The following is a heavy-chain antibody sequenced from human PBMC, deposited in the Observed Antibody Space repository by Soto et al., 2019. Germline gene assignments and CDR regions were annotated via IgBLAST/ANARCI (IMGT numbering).Heavy chain of an antibody. Sequence: QVQLQQWGAGRLKPSETLSLNCPVYNGSFSNCYWNWIRQSPGKGLEWIGEINQSGANNYNPSLKSRVTISVDTSNNQVSLNLKSLTAADTDVYYCARGSYYASGRSFPYWGHGTLVTVAS. CDR3: ARGSYYASGRSFPY. D-gene: IGHD3-10*01. CDR1: NGSFSNCY. J-gene: IGHJ4*01. V-gene: IGHV4-34*01. CDR2: INQSGAN.